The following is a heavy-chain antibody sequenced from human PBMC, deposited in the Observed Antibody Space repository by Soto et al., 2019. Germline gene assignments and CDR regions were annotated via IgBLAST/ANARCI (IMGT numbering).Heavy chain of an antibody. V-gene: IGHV1-2*02. CDR3: ARDREDTAMVLFDY. CDR1: GYTFTGYY. Sequence: ASVPVSCKASGYTFTGYYMHWVRQAPGQGLEWMGWINPKSGGKNYAQKFQGRVTMNRHTSISTAYMELSRLRSDDTAVYYCARDREDTAMVLFDYWGQGTLVTVSS. J-gene: IGHJ4*02. CDR2: INPKSGGK. D-gene: IGHD5-18*01.